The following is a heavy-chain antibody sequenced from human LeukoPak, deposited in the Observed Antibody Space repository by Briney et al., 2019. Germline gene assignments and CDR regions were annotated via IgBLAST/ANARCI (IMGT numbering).Heavy chain of an antibody. Sequence: GGSLRLSCAASGFTFSNYGMNWVRQAHGKGLEWVSGITVSGAGTYYADSVKGRFTISRDNSKNTLYLQMDSLRAEDTAVYYCARSNVVVITDYYYYYMDVWGKGTTVTVSS. V-gene: IGHV3-23*01. CDR2: ITVSGAGT. J-gene: IGHJ6*03. D-gene: IGHD3-22*01. CDR1: GFTFSNYG. CDR3: ARSNVVVITDYYYYYMDV.